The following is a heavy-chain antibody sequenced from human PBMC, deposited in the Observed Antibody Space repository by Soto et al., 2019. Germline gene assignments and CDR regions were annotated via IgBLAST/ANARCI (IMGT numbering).Heavy chain of an antibody. Sequence: GGSLRLSCAASGFTFSSYGMHWVRQAPGKGLEWVAVISYDGSNKYYADSVKGRFTISRDNSKNTLYLQMNSLRAEDTAVYYCAKDEGCSGGSCYFLKYYYYYYMDVWGKGTTVTVSS. J-gene: IGHJ6*03. CDR3: AKDEGCSGGSCYFLKYYYYYYMDV. V-gene: IGHV3-30*18. CDR2: ISYDGSNK. D-gene: IGHD2-15*01. CDR1: GFTFSSYG.